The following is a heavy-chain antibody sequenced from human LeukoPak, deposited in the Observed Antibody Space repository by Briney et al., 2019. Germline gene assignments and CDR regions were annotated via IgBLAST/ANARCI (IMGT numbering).Heavy chain of an antibody. CDR1: GFTFSSYS. CDR3: ARALYYYGSGSLYGMDV. CDR2: ISSSSYI. V-gene: IGHV3-21*01. J-gene: IGHJ6*02. D-gene: IGHD3-10*01. Sequence: GGSPRLSCAASGFTFSSYSMNWVRQAPGKGLEWVSSISSSSYIYYADSVKGRFTISRDNAKNPLYLQMNSLRAEDTAVYYCARALYYYGSGSLYGMDVWGQGTTVTVSS.